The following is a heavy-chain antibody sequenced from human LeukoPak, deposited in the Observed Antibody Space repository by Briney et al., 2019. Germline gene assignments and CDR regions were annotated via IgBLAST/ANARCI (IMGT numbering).Heavy chain of an antibody. Sequence: KPSETLSLTCTVSGASVSSGSFYWSWIRQPPGKGLEWIGYIYYTGSTNYNPSLKSRVTISVDTSKNHFSLKLSSVTAADTAVYYCARGRPSMVRGAYYFDYWGQGTLVTVSS. CDR1: GASVSSGSFY. J-gene: IGHJ4*02. CDR2: IYYTGST. D-gene: IGHD3-10*01. V-gene: IGHV4-61*03. CDR3: ARGRPSMVRGAYYFDY.